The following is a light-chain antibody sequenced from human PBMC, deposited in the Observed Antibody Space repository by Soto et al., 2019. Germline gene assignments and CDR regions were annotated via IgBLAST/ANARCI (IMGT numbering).Light chain of an antibody. Sequence: EIVMTQSPATLSVSPGGRATLSCRASQSVSRKLAWYQQKPCQAPRLLIYGASTRATGIPASFSGSGSGTEFTLTISSLQYEDFAVYYCQQYNNWHPITFGQGTRLEIK. J-gene: IGKJ5*01. CDR2: GAS. V-gene: IGKV3-15*01. CDR1: QSVSRK. CDR3: QQYNNWHPIT.